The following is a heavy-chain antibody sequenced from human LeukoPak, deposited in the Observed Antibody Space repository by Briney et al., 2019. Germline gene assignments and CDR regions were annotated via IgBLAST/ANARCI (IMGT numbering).Heavy chain of an antibody. CDR2: IRNDGSDE. CDR3: AKGRYGDYDGIDDY. J-gene: IGHJ4*02. V-gene: IGHV3-30*02. CDR1: GLTFSDYA. D-gene: IGHD4-17*01. Sequence: GGSLRLSCAASGLTFSDYAMHWVRQAPGKGLEWVTYIRNDGSDEYYADSVKGRFTISRDNSKNTLSLQMNSLRAEDTALYYCAKGRYGDYDGIDDYWGQGTLVTVSS.